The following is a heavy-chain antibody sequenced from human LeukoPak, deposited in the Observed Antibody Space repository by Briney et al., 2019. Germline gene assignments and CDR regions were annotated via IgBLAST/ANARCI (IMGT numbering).Heavy chain of an antibody. V-gene: IGHV4-39*01. D-gene: IGHD3-16*01. CDR3: ARHRRGSGEFEFDP. CDR2: LYSTGNI. J-gene: IGHJ5*02. Sequence: PSETLSLTCTVSSGSMNSGGVFWGWIRLPPGKGLEWIGSLYSTGNINYIYNPSLESRVTISVDTSKNQFSLKLTSVTAADTAEYYCARHRRGSGEFEFDPWGPGTLVTVSS. CDR1: SGSMNSGGVF.